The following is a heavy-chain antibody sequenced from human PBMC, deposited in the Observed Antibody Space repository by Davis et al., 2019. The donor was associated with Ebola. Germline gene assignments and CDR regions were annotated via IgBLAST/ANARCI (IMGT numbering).Heavy chain of an antibody. CDR2: ISSFNSYI. V-gene: IGHV3-21*01. Sequence: GESLKISCAASGFTFSTYSMSWVRQAPGKGLEWVSSISSFNSYIYYAGSVKGRFTISRDNDKNSLYLQMDSLRVEDTAVYYCARGMTTVVENDYWGQGTLVTVSS. CDR3: ARGMTTVVENDY. CDR1: GFTFSTYS. J-gene: IGHJ4*02. D-gene: IGHD4-23*01.